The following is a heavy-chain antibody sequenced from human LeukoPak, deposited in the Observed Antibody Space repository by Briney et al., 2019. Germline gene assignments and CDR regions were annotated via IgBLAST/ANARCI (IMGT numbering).Heavy chain of an antibody. D-gene: IGHD6-19*01. J-gene: IGHJ6*03. Sequence: SETLSLTCAVYGGSFSGYYWSWIRQPPGKGLEWIGEINHSGSTNYNPSLKSRVTISVDTSKNQFSLKLSSVTAADTAVYYCARSRLDYYYHYMDVWGKGTTVTISS. V-gene: IGHV4-34*01. CDR1: GGSFSGYY. CDR2: INHSGST. CDR3: ARSRLDYYYHYMDV.